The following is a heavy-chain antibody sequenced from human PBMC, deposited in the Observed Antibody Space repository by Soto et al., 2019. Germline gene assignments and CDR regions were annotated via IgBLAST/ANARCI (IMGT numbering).Heavy chain of an antibody. CDR1: SGSISSYN. CDR3: ARDYVEMATIFSYRYFDY. V-gene: IGHV4-59*01. J-gene: IGHJ4*02. D-gene: IGHD5-12*01. Sequence: SETLSLTCTVSSGSISSYNWNWVRQPPGKGLEWIGFINYSGSTHYNPSLKSRVTISLDTSKNQFSLKLSSVTAADTAVYYCARDYVEMATIFSYRYFDYWGQGTLVTVSS. CDR2: INYSGST.